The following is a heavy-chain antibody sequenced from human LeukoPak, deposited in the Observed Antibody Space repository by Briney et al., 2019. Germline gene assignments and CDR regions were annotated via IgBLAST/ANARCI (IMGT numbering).Heavy chain of an antibody. CDR2: ISGSGGST. V-gene: IGHV3-23*01. Sequence: GGSLRLSCAASGFTFSSYAMSWVRQAPGKGLEWVSAISGSGGSTYYADSVKGRFTISRDNAKNSLYLQMNSLRDEDTAVYYCARDRIQLWLGYYYYGMDVWGQGTTVTVSS. CDR3: ARDRIQLWLGYYYYGMDV. CDR1: GFTFSSYA. J-gene: IGHJ6*02. D-gene: IGHD5-18*01.